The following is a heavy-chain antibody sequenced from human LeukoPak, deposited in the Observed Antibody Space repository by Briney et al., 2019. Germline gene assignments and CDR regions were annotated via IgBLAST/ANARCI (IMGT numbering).Heavy chain of an antibody. Sequence: GGSLRLSCVGSGFTFSSHAMSWVRQAPEKGLEWVSGIYESGQTTHYADSVKGRFSISRDNSKNTLYLQMNSLRAEDTAVYYCAKAFTMVRGVISGMDVWGQGTTVTVSS. CDR3: AKAFTMVRGVISGMDV. D-gene: IGHD3-10*01. CDR2: IYESGQTT. J-gene: IGHJ6*02. CDR1: GFTFSSHA. V-gene: IGHV3-23*01.